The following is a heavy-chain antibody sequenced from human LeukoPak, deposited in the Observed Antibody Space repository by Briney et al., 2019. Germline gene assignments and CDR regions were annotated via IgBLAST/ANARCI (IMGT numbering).Heavy chain of an antibody. J-gene: IGHJ3*02. CDR2: INPSGGST. D-gene: IGHD3-22*01. Sequence: ASVKVSCKASGYTFTSYYMHWVRQVPGHGLEWMGIINPSGGSTSYAQKFQGRVTMTRDTSTSTVYMELSSLRSEDTAVYYCAREGSSGYPGAFDIGAKGQWSPSLQ. CDR1: GYTFTSYY. CDR3: AREGSSGYPGAFDI. V-gene: IGHV1-46*01.